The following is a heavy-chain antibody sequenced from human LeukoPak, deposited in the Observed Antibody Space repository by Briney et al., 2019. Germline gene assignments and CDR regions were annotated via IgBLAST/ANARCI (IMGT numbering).Heavy chain of an antibody. J-gene: IGHJ4*02. V-gene: IGHV3-23*01. Sequence: GGSLRLSCAASGFTFSNYAMSWVRQAPGKGLEWVSGISSSGAGTYYADSVKGRFTISRDNSKNTLYLQMNSLRAEDTAVYYCAKSANDYCSSNGCYKFDYWGQGTLVTVSS. D-gene: IGHD2-2*02. CDR3: AKSANDYCSSNGCYKFDY. CDR1: GFTFSNYA. CDR2: ISSSGAGT.